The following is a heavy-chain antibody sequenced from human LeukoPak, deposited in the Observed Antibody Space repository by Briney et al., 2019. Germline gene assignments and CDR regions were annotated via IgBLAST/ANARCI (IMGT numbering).Heavy chain of an antibody. CDR3: ARAGIAVAGTGVPY. D-gene: IGHD6-19*01. CDR1: GYTFTKYA. V-gene: IGHV7-4-1*02. J-gene: IGHJ4*02. CDR2: IKTNTGNP. Sequence: ASVKVSCKASGYTFTKYAVNWVRQAPGQGLQWMGWIKTNTGNPTYAQGFTGRFVFSLDTSVTTAYLQISSLKAEDTAVYYCARAGIAVAGTGVPYWGQGTLVTVSS.